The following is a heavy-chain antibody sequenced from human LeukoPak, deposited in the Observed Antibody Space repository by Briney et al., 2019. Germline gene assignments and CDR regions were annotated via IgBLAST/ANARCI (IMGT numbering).Heavy chain of an antibody. CDR3: AKDIGGSGSYYNFLSLRYY. CDR2: ISGSGGST. Sequence: GGSLRLSRAASGFTFSSYAMSWVRQAPGKGLEWVSAISGSGGSTYYADSVKGRFTISRDNSKNTLYLQMNSLRAEDTAVYYCAKDIGGSGSYYNFLSLRYYWGQGTLVTVSS. J-gene: IGHJ4*02. D-gene: IGHD3-10*01. V-gene: IGHV3-23*01. CDR1: GFTFSSYA.